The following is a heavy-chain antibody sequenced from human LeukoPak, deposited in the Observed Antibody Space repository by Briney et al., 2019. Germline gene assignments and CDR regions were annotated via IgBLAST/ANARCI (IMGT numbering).Heavy chain of an antibody. CDR2: MNPNSGNT. D-gene: IGHD3-22*01. CDR3: ARDYDSSGYYLNYFDY. CDR1: GYTFTSYD. V-gene: IGHV1-8*01. J-gene: IGHJ4*02. Sequence: ASVKVSCKASGYTFTSYDINWVRQATGQGLEWMGWMNPNSGNTGYAQKFQGRVTMTRDTSISTAYMELSRLRSDDTAVYYCARDYDSSGYYLNYFDYWGQGTLVTVSS.